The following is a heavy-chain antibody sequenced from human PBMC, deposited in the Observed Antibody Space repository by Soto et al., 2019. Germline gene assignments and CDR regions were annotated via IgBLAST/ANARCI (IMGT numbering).Heavy chain of an antibody. D-gene: IGHD5-12*01. J-gene: IGHJ4*02. CDR1: GGSISSYY. Sequence: SETLSLTCTVSGGSISSYYWNWIRQPPGKGLEWIGYIYYSGSTKYNPSLKSRVTISVDTSKNQFSLKLSSVTAADTAVYYCAAGGGLPRYYWGQGTLVTAPQ. CDR3: AAGGGLPRYY. V-gene: IGHV4-59*08. CDR2: IYYSGST.